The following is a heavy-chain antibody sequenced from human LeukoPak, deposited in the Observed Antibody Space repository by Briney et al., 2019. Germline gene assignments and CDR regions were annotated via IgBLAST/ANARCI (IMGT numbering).Heavy chain of an antibody. Sequence: GASVKVSCKASGYTFTDYYLQWVRQAPGQGLEWMGWINPNSGGTNFAQKFQGRVTVTGDTSISTAYMELSSLRSDDTAVYYCARVKYDFWSGYRDDAFDIWGQGTVVTVSS. CDR1: GYTFTDYY. J-gene: IGHJ3*02. CDR3: ARVKYDFWSGYRDDAFDI. CDR2: INPNSGGT. V-gene: IGHV1-2*02. D-gene: IGHD3-3*01.